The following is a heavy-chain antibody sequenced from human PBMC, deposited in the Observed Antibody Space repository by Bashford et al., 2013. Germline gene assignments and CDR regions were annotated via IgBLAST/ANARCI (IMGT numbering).Heavy chain of an antibody. V-gene: IGHV3-33*01. CDR3: ARDVGRKATYSDS. CDR1: GFTFSNYG. J-gene: IGHJ4*02. D-gene: IGHD5-12*01. Sequence: GGSLRLSCEASGFTFSNYGMHWVRQAPGKGLEWVSVVYYDGSAKYYADSVKGRFTISRDNSKNTLYLQLNSLRAEDTAVYYCARDVGRKATYSDSWGQGTLVTVSS. CDR2: VYYDGSAK.